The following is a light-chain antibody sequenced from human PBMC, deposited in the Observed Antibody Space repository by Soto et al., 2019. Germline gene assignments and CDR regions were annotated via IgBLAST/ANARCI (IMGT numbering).Light chain of an antibody. CDR3: QQYNSWTLIS. CDR1: QSISGN. V-gene: IGKV3-15*01. Sequence: ELMMTQSPATLSVSPGERGTLSCRASQSISGNIAWYQQKPGQAPRLLIYAASIRASGIPARFSGTGFGREFTLSISSLQSKDSAVYYCQQYNSWTLISFGQGTRLEIK. J-gene: IGKJ5*01. CDR2: AAS.